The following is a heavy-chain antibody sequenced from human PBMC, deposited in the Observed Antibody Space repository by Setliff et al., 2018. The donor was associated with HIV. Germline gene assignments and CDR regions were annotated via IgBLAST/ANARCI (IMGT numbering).Heavy chain of an antibody. CDR2: ISAYNGNI. D-gene: IGHD2-15*01. J-gene: IGHJ6*03. Sequence: ASVKVSCKASGDTFTNYAYTWVRQAPGQGLEWMGWISAYNGNINLAERFQGRVTLTTDPSTTTAYMELRGLKSDDTAIYFCARVGQALQFYYHMDVWGQGTTVTVSS. CDR3: ARVGQALQFYYHMDV. V-gene: IGHV1-18*01. CDR1: GDTFTNYA.